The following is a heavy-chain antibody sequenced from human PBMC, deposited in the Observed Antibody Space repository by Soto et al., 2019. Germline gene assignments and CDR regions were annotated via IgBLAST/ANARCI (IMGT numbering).Heavy chain of an antibody. Sequence: SEALALTCTGTLGTFSGYYWTCVRQSAGGGLEWIGRIYSSGSTNYNPSLKSRVTISLDTSMNHFSLRLSSVTAADTAVYYCARGQRFSDWFDPWGQGTLVTVSS. D-gene: IGHD3-3*01. CDR3: ARGQRFSDWFDP. V-gene: IGHV4-4*07. CDR2: IYSSGST. J-gene: IGHJ5*02. CDR1: LGTFSGYY.